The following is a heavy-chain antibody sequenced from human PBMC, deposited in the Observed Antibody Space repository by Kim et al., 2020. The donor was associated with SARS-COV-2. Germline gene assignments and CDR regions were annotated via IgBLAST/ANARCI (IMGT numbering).Heavy chain of an antibody. CDR2: VYYGGST. J-gene: IGHJ4*03. Sequence: SETLSLTCTVAGGSIRSSSYSWGWIRQPPGKGLEWIGSVYYGGSTYYNPSLKSRVTISVDTSKNQFSLHLSSVTAADTAVYYCARPNYTGSYNAPGYFG. D-gene: IGHD1-26*01. V-gene: IGHV4-39*01. CDR3: ARPNYTGSYNAPGYFG. CDR1: GGSIRSSSYS.